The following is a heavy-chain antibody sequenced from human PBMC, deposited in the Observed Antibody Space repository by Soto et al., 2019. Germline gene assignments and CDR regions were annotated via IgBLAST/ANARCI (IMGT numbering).Heavy chain of an antibody. D-gene: IGHD5-18*01. J-gene: IGHJ4*02. CDR1: GFSFNTYG. CDR3: AKDIVKYTYVAGDY. Sequence: QVQLVESGGAVGQPGKSLRLSCAASGFSFNTYGMYWVRQSPGKGLEWVAAISYDGSNQYHADSVKGRFTISRDNSKSTLYLQMNSLRVEDTAVYYGAKDIVKYTYVAGDYWGQGALVTVSS. V-gene: IGHV3-30*18. CDR2: ISYDGSNQ.